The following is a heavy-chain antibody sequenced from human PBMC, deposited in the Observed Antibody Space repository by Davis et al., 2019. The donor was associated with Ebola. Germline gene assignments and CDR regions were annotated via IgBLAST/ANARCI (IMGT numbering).Heavy chain of an antibody. CDR2: ISGSGGST. V-gene: IGHV3-23*01. D-gene: IGHD2-2*01. CDR3: ARDRNIVGVPAAIGN. Sequence: AISGSGGSTYYADSVKGRFTISRDNSKNTLYLQMNSLRAEDTAVYYCARDRNIVGVPAAIGNWGQGTLVTVSS. J-gene: IGHJ4*02.